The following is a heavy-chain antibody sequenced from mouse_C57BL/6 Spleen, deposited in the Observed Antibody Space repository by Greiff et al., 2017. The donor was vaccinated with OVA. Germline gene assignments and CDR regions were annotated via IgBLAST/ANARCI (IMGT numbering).Heavy chain of an antibody. CDR1: GYTFTSYW. CDR3: ARGYYGSSYDYFDY. V-gene: IGHV1-52*01. J-gene: IGHJ2*01. Sequence: QVQLKQPGAELVRPGSSVKLSCKASGYTFTSYWMHWVKQRPIQGLEWIGNIDPSDSETHYNQKFKDKATLTVDKSSSTAYMQLSSLTSEDSAVYYCARGYYGSSYDYFDYWGQGTTLTVSS. D-gene: IGHD1-1*01. CDR2: IDPSDSET.